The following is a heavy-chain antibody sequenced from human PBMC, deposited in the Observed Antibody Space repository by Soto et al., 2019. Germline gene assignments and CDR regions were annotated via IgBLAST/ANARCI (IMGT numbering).Heavy chain of an antibody. CDR2: INYSGRA. Sequence: QLQLQESGPGLVKPSETLSLTCSVSGTSIRSSDYYWGWIRQPPGKGLEWIGSINYSGRAYQNPSLKSRVTISIDTSEDQFSLTLTSVPAADTAMYFCARLSGGRSVYFDPWGQGMLVTVSS. D-gene: IGHD2-8*02. CDR3: ARLSGGRSVYFDP. J-gene: IGHJ5*02. V-gene: IGHV4-39*01. CDR1: GTSIRSSDYY.